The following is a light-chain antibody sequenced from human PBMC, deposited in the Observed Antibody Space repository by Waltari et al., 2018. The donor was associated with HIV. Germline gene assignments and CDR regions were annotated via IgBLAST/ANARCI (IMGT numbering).Light chain of an antibody. V-gene: IGLV1-40*01. CDR1: SPNIGAGFG. Sequence: QSVLPQPPSVSGAPGQRVTISCTGSSPNIGAGFGVHWYQQLPGTAPKLLIYGDSNRPSGVPDRFSGSKSGTSASLAITGLQSEDEADYYCQSYDSSLSTAVVFGGGTKLTVL. CDR2: GDS. CDR3: QSYDSSLSTAVV. J-gene: IGLJ2*01.